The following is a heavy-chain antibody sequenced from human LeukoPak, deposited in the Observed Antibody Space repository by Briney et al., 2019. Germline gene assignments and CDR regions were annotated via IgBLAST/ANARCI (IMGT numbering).Heavy chain of an antibody. J-gene: IGHJ4*02. Sequence: PGGSLSHSCAAAGFTFDDYGMSWFGQVPGKGMEWVSGINWKGGSSGYADSVKGRFTISRDNTKNSLYVQMNSLRAEDSALYYCVRDQSYCTSSSCYYYFDYWGQGTLVTVSS. V-gene: IGHV3-20*04. CDR2: INWKGGSS. D-gene: IGHD2-2*01. CDR1: GFTFDDYG. CDR3: VRDQSYCTSSSCYYYFDY.